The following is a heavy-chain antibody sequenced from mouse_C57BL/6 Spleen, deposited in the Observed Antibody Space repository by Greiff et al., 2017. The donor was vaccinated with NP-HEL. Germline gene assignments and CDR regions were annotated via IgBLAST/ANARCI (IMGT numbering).Heavy chain of an antibody. V-gene: IGHV1-61*01. Sequence: QVQLQQPGAELVRPGSSVKLSCKASGYTFTSYWMDWVKQRPGQGLDWIGNIYPSDSETHYNQKFKDKATLTVDKSSSTAYMQLSSLTSEDSAVYYCASEDYGSSLSYFDYWGQGTTLTVSS. J-gene: IGHJ2*01. CDR1: GYTFTSYW. D-gene: IGHD1-1*01. CDR2: IYPSDSET. CDR3: ASEDYGSSLSYFDY.